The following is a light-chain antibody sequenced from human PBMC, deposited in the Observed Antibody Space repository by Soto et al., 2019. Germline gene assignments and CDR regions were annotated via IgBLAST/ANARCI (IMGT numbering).Light chain of an antibody. CDR3: QQYNNWPWT. Sequence: DIQMAQSPSSLSASLGDGVTITCRASQSISSYLNWYQQTKGKAPKILIYAASSLQSGVPSRFSGSGSGTEFTLTISRLQSEDFEVYYCQQYNNWPWTFGQGTKVDIK. CDR1: QSISSY. J-gene: IGKJ1*01. V-gene: IGKV1-39*01. CDR2: AAS.